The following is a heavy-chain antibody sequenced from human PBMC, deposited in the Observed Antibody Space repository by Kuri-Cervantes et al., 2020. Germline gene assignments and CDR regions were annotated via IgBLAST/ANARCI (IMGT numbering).Heavy chain of an antibody. CDR1: GYSISSGYY. V-gene: IGHV4-38-2*01. J-gene: IGHJ4*02. CDR3: ARRREDGAIYY. D-gene: IGHD5-24*01. Sequence: GSLRLSCAVLGYSISSGYYWGWIRQPPGKGLEWIGSIYHSGSTHYNPSFKGRVTISVDTSKNQFSLKLSSVTAADTAVYYCARRREDGAIYYWGQGILVTVSS. CDR2: IYHSGST.